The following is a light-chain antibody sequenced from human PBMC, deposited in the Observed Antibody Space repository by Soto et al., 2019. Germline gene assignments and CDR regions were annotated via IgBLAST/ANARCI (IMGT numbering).Light chain of an antibody. V-gene: IGKV1-33*01. CDR3: QQCRDVPLT. Sequence: DIQMTQSPSSLSASVGDRVAITCQASQDVGNCLNWYQQKAGRAPKFLMQDASNLETGVPSRFSESGSGKYFSFTITSLQPEDVATYYCQQCRDVPLTFGGGTKVDIK. J-gene: IGKJ4*01. CDR2: DAS. CDR1: QDVGNC.